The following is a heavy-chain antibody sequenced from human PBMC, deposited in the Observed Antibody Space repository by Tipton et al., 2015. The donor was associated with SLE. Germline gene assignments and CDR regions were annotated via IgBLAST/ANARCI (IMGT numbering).Heavy chain of an antibody. J-gene: IGHJ4*02. CDR1: GGSISSYY. Sequence: TLSLTCTVSGGSISSYYWSWIRQPPGKGLEWIGYIYYSGSTNYNPSLKSRVTISVDTSKNQFSLKLSSVTAADTAVYHCAREYSSSSGYFDYWGQGTLVTVSS. V-gene: IGHV4-59*01. CDR2: IYYSGST. D-gene: IGHD6-6*01. CDR3: AREYSSSSGYFDY.